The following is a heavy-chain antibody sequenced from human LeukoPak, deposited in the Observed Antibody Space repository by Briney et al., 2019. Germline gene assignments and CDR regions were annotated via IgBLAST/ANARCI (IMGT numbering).Heavy chain of an antibody. CDR1: GHRFTNHW. CDR3: ARPFWRFVNSSGWSFDY. J-gene: IGHJ4*02. V-gene: IGHV5-51*01. Sequence: GESLKISCEASGHRFTNHWIGWVRQMPGKGLEWMGIINLGDSDTRYSPSFQGQVTISADKSISTAYLQWSSLKASDTAMYYCARPFWRFVNSSGWSFDYWGQGTLVTVSS. CDR2: INLGDSDT. D-gene: IGHD6-19*01.